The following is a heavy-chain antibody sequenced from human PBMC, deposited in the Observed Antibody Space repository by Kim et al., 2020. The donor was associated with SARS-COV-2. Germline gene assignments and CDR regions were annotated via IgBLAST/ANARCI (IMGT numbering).Heavy chain of an antibody. V-gene: IGHV3-48*03. CDR2: ITYNGTI. CDR3: ARDMGEN. J-gene: IGHJ4*02. D-gene: IGHD3-16*01. CDR1: GFSFRSSE. Sequence: GGSLRLSCAASGFSFRSSEMTWVRQAPGKGLDWVSYITYNGTIYYADAVKGRFAMSRDNAKSSLYLQMNSLRVEDTAVYYCARDMGENWGQGTLVTVSS.